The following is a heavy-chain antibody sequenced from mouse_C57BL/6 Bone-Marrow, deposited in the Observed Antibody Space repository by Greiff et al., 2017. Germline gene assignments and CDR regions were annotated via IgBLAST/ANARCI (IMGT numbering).Heavy chain of an antibody. CDR2: IYPGGGYT. CDR3: ARGIYYDFYYAMDY. D-gene: IGHD2-4*01. Sequence: VKLQQSGAELVRPGTSVKMSCKASGYTFTNYWIGWAKQRPGHGLEWIGDIYPGGGYTNYNEKFKGKATLTADKSSSTAYMQFSSLTSEDSAIYYCARGIYYDFYYAMDYWGQGTSVTVSS. V-gene: IGHV1-63*01. J-gene: IGHJ4*01. CDR1: GYTFTNYW.